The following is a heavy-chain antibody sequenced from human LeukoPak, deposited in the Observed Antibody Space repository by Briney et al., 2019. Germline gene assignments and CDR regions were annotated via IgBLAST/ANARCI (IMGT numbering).Heavy chain of an antibody. D-gene: IGHD6-13*01. CDR1: GFTFSSYS. Sequence: GGSLRLSCAASGFTFSSYSMNWARQAPGKGLEWVSYISSSSSTIYYADSVKGRFTISRDNAKNSLYLQMNSLRAEDTAVYYCARDRGYSSSWADYYFDYWGQGTLVTVSS. V-gene: IGHV3-48*01. CDR2: ISSSSSTI. CDR3: ARDRGYSSSWADYYFDY. J-gene: IGHJ4*02.